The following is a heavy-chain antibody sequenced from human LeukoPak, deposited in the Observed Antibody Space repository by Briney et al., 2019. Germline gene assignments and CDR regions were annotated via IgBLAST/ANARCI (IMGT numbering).Heavy chain of an antibody. V-gene: IGHV1-3*01. J-gene: IGHJ5*02. D-gene: IGHD2-15*01. CDR3: ARDLGYCTGGTCYPNWFDP. CDR2: INAGNDNT. Sequence: ASVKVSCKASGHTFTSYAMHWVRQAPGQRLEWMGWINAGNDNTKYSQKFQGRVTITRDTSASTAYMELNSLRSEDTAVYYCARDLGYCTGGTCYPNWFDPWGQGTLVTVSS. CDR1: GHTFTSYA.